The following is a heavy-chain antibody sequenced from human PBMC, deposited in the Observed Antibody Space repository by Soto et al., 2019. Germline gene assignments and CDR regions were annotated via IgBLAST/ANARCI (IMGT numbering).Heavy chain of an antibody. V-gene: IGHV1-69*13. J-gene: IGHJ6*02. D-gene: IGHD3-3*01. CDR2: IIPIFGTA. CDR3: ARGRYYDFWSGSPGYYYGMDV. CDR1: GGTFSSYA. Sequence: AASVKVSCKASGGTFSSYAISWVRQAPGQGLEWMGGIIPIFGTANYAQKFQGRVTITADESTSTAYMELSSLRSEDTAVYYCARGRYYDFWSGSPGYYYGMDVWGQGTTVTVSS.